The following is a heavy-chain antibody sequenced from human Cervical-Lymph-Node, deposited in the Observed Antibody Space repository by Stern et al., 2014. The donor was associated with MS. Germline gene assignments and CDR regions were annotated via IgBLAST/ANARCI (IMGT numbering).Heavy chain of an antibody. J-gene: IGHJ4*02. Sequence: VQLVESGAEVKKPGASVKVSCKASGYTFTGYYMYWVRQAPGQGLEWMGRINPNGGGTDYAQKFQGRVTMTRDTSISTAYMELSRLTSDDTAVYYCARDLLYFYEKVRSPDLDYWGQGTLVTVSS. CDR1: GYTFTGYY. CDR3: ARDLLYFYEKVRSPDLDY. V-gene: IGHV1-2*06. D-gene: IGHD3-22*01. CDR2: INPNGGGT.